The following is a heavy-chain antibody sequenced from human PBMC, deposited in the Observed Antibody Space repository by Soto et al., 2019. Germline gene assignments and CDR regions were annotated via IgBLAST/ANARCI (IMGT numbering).Heavy chain of an antibody. D-gene: IGHD3-22*01. V-gene: IGHV4-59*01. CDR3: ARGHRVVVNPYYFDY. J-gene: IGHJ4*02. Sequence: PSETLSLTCTVSGGSISSYYWSWIRQPPGKGLEWIGYIYYSGSTNYNPSLKSRVTITVDTSKNQFSLKLSSVTAADTAVYYCARGHRVVVNPYYFDYWGQGTLVTVSS. CDR2: IYYSGST. CDR1: GGSISSYY.